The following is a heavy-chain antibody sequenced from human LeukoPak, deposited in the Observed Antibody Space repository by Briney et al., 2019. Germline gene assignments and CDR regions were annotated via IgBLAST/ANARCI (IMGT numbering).Heavy chain of an antibody. D-gene: IGHD3-16*01. J-gene: IGHJ4*02. Sequence: GGSLRLSCAASGFIFSTYWLSWVRQAPGKGLEWVANIKEDGSEKYYVDSVKGRFTISRDNAKKSEYLQMNSLRAEDTAVYYCARDRPGGYFDYWGQGSLVTVSS. CDR2: IKEDGSEK. V-gene: IGHV3-7*04. CDR3: ARDRPGGYFDY. CDR1: GFIFSTYW.